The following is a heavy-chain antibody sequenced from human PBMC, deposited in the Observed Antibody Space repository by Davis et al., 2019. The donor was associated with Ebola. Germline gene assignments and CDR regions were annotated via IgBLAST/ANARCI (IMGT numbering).Heavy chain of an antibody. CDR1: GFTFSVYS. J-gene: IGHJ2*01. CDR2: ISSSSTYI. D-gene: IGHD2-2*01. Sequence: GESLKISCAASGFTFSVYSMSWVRQAPGKGLEWVSTISSSSTYIYYADSVKGRITISRDNAKNSSYLQMNSLRAEDTAIYYCARHQTRTRQANFDIWGRGTLVTVSS. CDR3: ARHQTRTRQANFDI. V-gene: IGHV3-21*06.